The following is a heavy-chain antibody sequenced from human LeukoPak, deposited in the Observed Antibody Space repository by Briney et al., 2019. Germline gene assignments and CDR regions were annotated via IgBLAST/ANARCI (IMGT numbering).Heavy chain of an antibody. CDR2: IYYSGST. V-gene: IGHV4-30-4*01. Sequence: SETLSLTCSVSGGSIISGDYYWSWIRQPPGKGLEWIGYIYYSGSTYYNPSLKSRVSISVDMSKNQFSLKLSSVTAADTAVYYCVSRGQTFDYWGQGTLVTVSS. J-gene: IGHJ4*02. CDR1: GGSIISGDYY. CDR3: VSRGQTFDY.